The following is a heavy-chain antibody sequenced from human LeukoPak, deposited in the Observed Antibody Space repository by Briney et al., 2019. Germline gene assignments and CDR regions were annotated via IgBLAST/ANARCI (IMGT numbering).Heavy chain of an antibody. CDR1: GFTFNTYG. J-gene: IGHJ2*01. V-gene: IGHV3-33*08. Sequence: GRSLRLSCAASGFTFNTYGIHWVRQAPGKGLEWVAIIWYDGSNKYYADSVKGRFTISRDNSKNTLYLQMNSLRAEDTAVYYCASCVAGKVNWYFDLWGRGTLVTVSS. D-gene: IGHD6-19*01. CDR2: IWYDGSNK. CDR3: ASCVAGKVNWYFDL.